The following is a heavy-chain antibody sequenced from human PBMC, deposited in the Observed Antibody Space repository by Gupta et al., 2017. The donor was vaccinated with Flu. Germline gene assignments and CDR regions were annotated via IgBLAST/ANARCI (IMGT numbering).Heavy chain of an antibody. V-gene: IGHV3-11*01. J-gene: IGHJ4*02. Sequence: QVDLVESGGGLVRPGGSLRLSCAASGFTFSDNYMAWIRQAPGKGLEWIAYIAPSGSDTYYADSAKGRFTVSRDNPKNSLFLEMRSLRVEDTAVYYCAREGWPKTEMCFDYWGQGALVTVSS. CDR1: GFTFSDNY. D-gene: IGHD5-24*01. CDR3: AREGWPKTEMCFDY. CDR2: IAPSGSDT.